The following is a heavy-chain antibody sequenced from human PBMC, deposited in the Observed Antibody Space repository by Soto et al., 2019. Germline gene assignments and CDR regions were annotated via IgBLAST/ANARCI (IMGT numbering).Heavy chain of an antibody. V-gene: IGHV1-18*01. CDR1: GYTFTSYG. Sequence: ASVKVSCKASGYTFTSYGIRWVRQAPGQGLEWMGWISAYNGNTNYAQKLQGRVTMTTDTSTSTAYMELRSLRSDDTAVYYCARGPMVRGVIMFPYMDVWGKGTTVTVSS. D-gene: IGHD3-10*01. CDR3: ARGPMVRGVIMFPYMDV. J-gene: IGHJ6*03. CDR2: ISAYNGNT.